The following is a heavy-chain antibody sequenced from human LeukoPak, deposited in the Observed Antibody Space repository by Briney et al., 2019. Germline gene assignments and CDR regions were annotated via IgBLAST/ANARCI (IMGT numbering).Heavy chain of an antibody. J-gene: IGHJ4*02. CDR3: AKDLTLLWFGEFRGILDY. V-gene: IGHV3-30*18. Sequence: QSGGSLRLSCAASGLTFSSYGMHWVRQAPGKGLEWVAVISYDGSNKYYADSVKGRFTISRDNSKNTLYLQMNSLRAEDTAVYYCAKDLTLLWFGEFRGILDYWGQGTLVTVSS. D-gene: IGHD3-10*01. CDR2: ISYDGSNK. CDR1: GLTFSSYG.